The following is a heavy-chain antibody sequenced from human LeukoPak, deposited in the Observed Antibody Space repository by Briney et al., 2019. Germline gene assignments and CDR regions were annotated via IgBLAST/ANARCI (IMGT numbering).Heavy chain of an antibody. D-gene: IGHD1-26*01. Sequence: GGSLRLSCAASGFTFSGYSTNWVRQAPGKGLEWVSSISSSSSYIYYADSVRGRFTISRDNAKNSLYLQMNSLRAEDTAVYYCARGSGSYFPFQHWGQGTLVTVSS. CDR1: GFTFSGYS. CDR2: ISSSSSYI. J-gene: IGHJ1*01. CDR3: ARGSGSYFPFQH. V-gene: IGHV3-21*01.